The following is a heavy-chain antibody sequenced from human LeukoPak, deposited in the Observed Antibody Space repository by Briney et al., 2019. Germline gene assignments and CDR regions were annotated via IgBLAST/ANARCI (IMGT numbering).Heavy chain of an antibody. Sequence: SETLSFTCTVSGGSISSYYWSWIRQPAGKGLEWIGRIYTSGSTNYNPSLKSRVTISVDTSKNQFSLKLSSVTAADTAVYYCARSTYYYDKWFDPWGQGTLVTVSS. CDR3: ARSTYYYDKWFDP. V-gene: IGHV4-4*07. D-gene: IGHD3-22*01. J-gene: IGHJ5*02. CDR2: IYTSGST. CDR1: GGSISSYY.